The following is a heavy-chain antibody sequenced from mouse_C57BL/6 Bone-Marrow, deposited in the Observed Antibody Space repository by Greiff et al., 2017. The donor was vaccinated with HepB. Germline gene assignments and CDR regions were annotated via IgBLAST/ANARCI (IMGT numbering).Heavy chain of an antibody. CDR1: GYTFTSYW. V-gene: IGHV14-3*01. J-gene: IGHJ1*03. D-gene: IGHD2-5*01. Sequence: VQLQQPGAELVKPGASVKLSCKASGYTFTSYWMHWVKQRPGRGLEWIGRIDPANGNTKYAPKFQGKATITADTSSNTAYLHLTSLTSEDTAIYYCARYSNYVWYFDVWGTGTTVTVSS. CDR3: ARYSNYVWYFDV. CDR2: IDPANGNT.